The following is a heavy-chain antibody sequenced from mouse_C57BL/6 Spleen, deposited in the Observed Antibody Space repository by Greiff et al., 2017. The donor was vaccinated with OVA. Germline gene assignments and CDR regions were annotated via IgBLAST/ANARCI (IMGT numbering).Heavy chain of an antibody. Sequence: DVHLVESGGGLVKPGGSLKLSCAASGFTFSSYTMSWVRQTPEKRLEWVATISGGGGNTYYPDSVKGRFTISRDNAKNTLYLQMSSLRSEDTALYYCASPYYGSSYGYAMDYWGQGTSVTVSS. CDR3: ASPYYGSSYGYAMDY. CDR1: GFTFSSYT. V-gene: IGHV5-9*01. CDR2: ISGGGGNT. D-gene: IGHD1-1*01. J-gene: IGHJ4*01.